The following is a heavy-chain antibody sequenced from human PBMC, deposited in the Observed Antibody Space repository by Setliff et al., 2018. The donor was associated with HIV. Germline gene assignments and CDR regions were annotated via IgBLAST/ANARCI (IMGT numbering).Heavy chain of an antibody. CDR2: ISTYNGNT. CDR3: ARVRTYSDFYYPAPIPSYYFDF. CDR1: GYTFISYG. V-gene: IGHV1-18*01. Sequence: ATVKVSCKTSGYTFISYGVTWVRQVPGQGLEWVGWISTYNGNTNYAQKFQGRVTMTTDTSTSAAYLELRSLRSDDTAIYYCARVRTYSDFYYPAPIPSYYFDFWGQGTLVTVSS. J-gene: IGHJ4*02. D-gene: IGHD1-26*01.